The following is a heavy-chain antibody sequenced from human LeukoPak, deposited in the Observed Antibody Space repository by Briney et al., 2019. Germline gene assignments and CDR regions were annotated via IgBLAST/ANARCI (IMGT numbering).Heavy chain of an antibody. Sequence: SETLSLTCAVYGGSFSGYYWSWIRQPPGKGLEWIGEINHSGSTNYNPSLKSRVTISVDTSKNQFSLKLGSVTAADTAVYYCARGKQVCYDSSGYYCPFDYWGQGTLVTVS. CDR2: INHSGST. V-gene: IGHV4-34*01. CDR1: GGSFSGYY. J-gene: IGHJ4*02. D-gene: IGHD3-22*01. CDR3: ARGKQVCYDSSGYYCPFDY.